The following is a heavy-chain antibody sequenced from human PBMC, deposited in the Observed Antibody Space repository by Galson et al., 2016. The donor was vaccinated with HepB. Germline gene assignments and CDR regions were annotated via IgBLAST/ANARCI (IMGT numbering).Heavy chain of an antibody. V-gene: IGHV1-46*01. J-gene: IGHJ4*02. CDR3: ARGGGVRSFDY. CDR1: GYTFTSYY. CDR2: INPCGGST. Sequence: SVKVSCKASGYTFTSYYMHWVRQAPGQGLEWMGIINPCGGSTSYAQKFQDRVSMTRDTSTSTVYMELSSLRSEDTAVYYCARGGGVRSFDYWGQGTLVTVSS.